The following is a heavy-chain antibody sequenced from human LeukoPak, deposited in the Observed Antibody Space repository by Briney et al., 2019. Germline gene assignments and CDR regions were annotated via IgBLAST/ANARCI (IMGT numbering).Heavy chain of an antibody. D-gene: IGHD3-22*01. Sequence: GGSLRLSCAASGFTFSSYAMSWVRQAPGKGLEWVSAISGSGGSTYYADSVKGRFTISRDNSKNTLYLQMNSLRAEDTAVYYCAKEGRYYDSSGYTRSVWYFDLWGRGTLVTVSS. V-gene: IGHV3-23*01. J-gene: IGHJ2*01. CDR1: GFTFSSYA. CDR2: ISGSGGST. CDR3: AKEGRYYDSSGYTRSVWYFDL.